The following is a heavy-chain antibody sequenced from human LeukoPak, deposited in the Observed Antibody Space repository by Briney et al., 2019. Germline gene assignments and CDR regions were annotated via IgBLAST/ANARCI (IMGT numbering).Heavy chain of an antibody. D-gene: IGHD2-15*01. J-gene: IGHJ5*02. CDR1: GYTFTSYG. V-gene: IGHV1-18*01. CDR3: ARGPRGADRVVVAALRRSGSFLDP. Sequence: ASVKVSCKASGYTFTSYGISWVRQAPGQGLEWMGWISAYNGNTNYAQKLQGRVTMTTDTSTSTAYMELRSLRSDDTAVYYCARGPRGADRVVVAALRRSGSFLDPWGQGTLVTVSS. CDR2: ISAYNGNT.